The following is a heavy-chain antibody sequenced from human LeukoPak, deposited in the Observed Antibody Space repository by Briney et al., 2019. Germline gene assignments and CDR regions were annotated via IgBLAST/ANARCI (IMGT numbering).Heavy chain of an antibody. Sequence: PGGSLRLSCAASGFTVSSNYMSWVRQAPGKGLEWVSVIYSGGSTYYADSVKGRFTISRDNSKNTLYLQMNSLRVEDTAVYYCARDRGNNWFDPWGQGTLVTVSS. CDR2: IYSGGST. CDR1: GFTVSSNY. V-gene: IGHV3-53*01. CDR3: ARDRGNNWFDP. J-gene: IGHJ5*02.